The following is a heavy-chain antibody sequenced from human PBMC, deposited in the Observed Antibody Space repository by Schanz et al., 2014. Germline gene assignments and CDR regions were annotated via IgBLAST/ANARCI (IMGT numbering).Heavy chain of an antibody. CDR3: AKSLESCPGGRCSRGYFDY. V-gene: IGHV3-23*01. Sequence: EVQLLESGGGLVQPGGSLRLSCAASGFTFGDYAMTWVRQAPGKGLEWVSAINTGVNTYYADSVRGRFTISRDNSKNTLFLQMSSLRAEDTAVYYCAKSLESCPGGRCSRGYFDYWGQGTLVTVSS. CDR2: INTGVNT. J-gene: IGHJ4*02. CDR1: GFTFGDYA. D-gene: IGHD2-8*02.